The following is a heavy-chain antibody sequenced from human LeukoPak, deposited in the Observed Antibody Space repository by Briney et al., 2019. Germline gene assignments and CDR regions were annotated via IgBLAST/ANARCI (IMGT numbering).Heavy chain of an antibody. Sequence: SETLSLTCTVSGGSISSYYWSWIRQPPGKGLEWIGYIYYSGSTNYNPSLKSRVTISVDTSKNQFSVKLSSVTAADTAVYYCARERVYGSGSYYKAYFDYWGQGTLVTVSS. CDR3: ARERVYGSGSYYKAYFDY. J-gene: IGHJ4*02. CDR1: GGSISSYY. V-gene: IGHV4-59*01. CDR2: IYYSGST. D-gene: IGHD3-10*01.